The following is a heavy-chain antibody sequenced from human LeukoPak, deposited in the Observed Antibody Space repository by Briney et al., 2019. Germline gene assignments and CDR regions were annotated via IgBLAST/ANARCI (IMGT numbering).Heavy chain of an antibody. CDR1: GFTFSIYG. J-gene: IGHJ5*02. D-gene: IGHD2/OR15-2a*01. Sequence: GGSLRLSCIAYGFTFSIYGFHWVRQAPGKGLEWVATIPNDGSNTFYLDSVKGRFTISRDNSKNTLYLQMNSLRAEDTGIYYCAEDIGTTSLYNWFDPWGQGALVSVS. CDR3: AEDIGTTSLYNWFDP. CDR2: IPNDGSNT. V-gene: IGHV3-30*02.